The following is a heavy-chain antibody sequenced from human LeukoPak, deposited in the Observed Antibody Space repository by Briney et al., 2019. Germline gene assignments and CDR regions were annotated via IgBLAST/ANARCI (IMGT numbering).Heavy chain of an antibody. CDR1: GGSISSSSYY. V-gene: IGHV4-61*05. D-gene: IGHD4-17*01. CDR3: ARYALSYGAYGMDV. J-gene: IGHJ6*02. CDR2: IYYSGST. Sequence: PSETLSLTCTVSGGSISSSSYYWGWIHQPPGKGLEWIGYIYYSGSTNYNPSLKSRVTISVDTSKNQFSLKLSSVTAADTAVYYCARYALSYGAYGMDVWGQGTTVTVSS.